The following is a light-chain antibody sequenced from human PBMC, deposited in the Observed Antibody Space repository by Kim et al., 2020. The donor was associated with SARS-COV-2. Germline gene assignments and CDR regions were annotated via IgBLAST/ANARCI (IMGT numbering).Light chain of an antibody. CDR3: QVWDSSTWV. V-gene: IGLV3-9*01. J-gene: IGLJ3*02. CDR2: TDT. CDR1: NIGSKD. Sequence: SYELTQPPSVSVALGQTARITCGENNIGSKDVLWYQQKPGQAPVLVIYTDTNRPSGIPERFSGSNSGNTATLTISRAQAGDEADYYCQVWDSSTWVFGGGTQLTVL.